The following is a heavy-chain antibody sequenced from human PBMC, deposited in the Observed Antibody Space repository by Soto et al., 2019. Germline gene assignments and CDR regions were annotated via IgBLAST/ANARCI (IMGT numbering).Heavy chain of an antibody. CDR1: GGSISSGGYY. D-gene: IGHD2-2*01. Sequence: QVQLQESGPGLVKPSQTLSLTCTVSGGSISSGGYYWSWIRQHPGKGLEWIGCIYYSGSTYYNPSLTSRVTISVDTSKNQFSLKLSSVTAADTAVYYCARDGLRCSSTSCYPTNWFDPWGQGTLVTVSS. J-gene: IGHJ5*02. V-gene: IGHV4-31*03. CDR2: IYYSGST. CDR3: ARDGLRCSSTSCYPTNWFDP.